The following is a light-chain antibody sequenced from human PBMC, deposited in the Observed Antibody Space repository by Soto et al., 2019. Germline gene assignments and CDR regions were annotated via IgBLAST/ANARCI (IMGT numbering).Light chain of an antibody. CDR3: HHYNNWPRT. V-gene: IGKV3-15*01. Sequence: EIVMTQSPATLSVSPGERATLSCRASQSVGSDLAWYQQKPGQAPRLVIYGASTRATGIPARFSGSGSGTEFTLTISSLQSEDFAVYYCHHYNNWPRTFGQGTKVDIK. J-gene: IGKJ1*01. CDR2: GAS. CDR1: QSVGSD.